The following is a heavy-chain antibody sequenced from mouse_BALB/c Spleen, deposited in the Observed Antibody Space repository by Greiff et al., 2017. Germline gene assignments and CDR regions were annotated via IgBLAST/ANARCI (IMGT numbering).Heavy chain of an antibody. CDR2: ISSGGSYT. CDR3: ARPLITTVVAGGAMDY. V-gene: IGHV5-9-3*01. D-gene: IGHD1-1*01. CDR1: GFTFSSYA. J-gene: IGHJ4*01. Sequence: EVKLVESGGGLVKPGGSLKLSCAASGFTFSSYAMSWVRQTPEKRLEWVATISSGGSYTYYPDSVKGRFTISRDNAKNTLYLQMSSLRSEDTAMYYCARPLITTVVAGGAMDYWGQGTSVTVSS.